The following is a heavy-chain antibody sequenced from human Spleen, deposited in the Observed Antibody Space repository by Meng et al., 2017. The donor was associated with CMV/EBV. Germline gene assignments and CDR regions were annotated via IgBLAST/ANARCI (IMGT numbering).Heavy chain of an antibody. CDR1: GGSLSRNGYY. D-gene: IGHD5-24*01. J-gene: IGHJ3*02. CDR3: AVKMPTTIDI. Sequence: SETLSLTCSVSGGSLSRNGYYWAWIRQPPGKGLEWIGSIYYEGSTYYSPSLKSRATISVQTSKNQFSLKVFSVTAADTAVYYCAVKMPTTIDIWGQGTMVTVSS. V-gene: IGHV4-39*07. CDR2: IYYEGST.